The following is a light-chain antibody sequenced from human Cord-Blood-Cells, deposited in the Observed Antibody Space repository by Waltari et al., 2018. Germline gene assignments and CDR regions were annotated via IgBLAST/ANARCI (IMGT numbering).Light chain of an antibody. CDR2: VAS. V-gene: IGKV3-15*01. CDR1: QSVSSN. CDR3: QQYNNWPPWT. Sequence: EIVMTQPPATLSVSPGERATLSCRASQSVSSNLAWYQQKPGQAPRLLIYVASNRATGIPARFSGSGSGTEFTLTISSLQSEDFAVYYCQQYNNWPPWTFGQGTKVEIK. J-gene: IGKJ1*01.